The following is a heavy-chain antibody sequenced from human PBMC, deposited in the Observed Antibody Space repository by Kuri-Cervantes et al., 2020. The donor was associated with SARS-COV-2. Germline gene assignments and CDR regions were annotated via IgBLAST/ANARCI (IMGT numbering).Heavy chain of an antibody. V-gene: IGHV3-21*01. D-gene: IGHD1-26*01. CDR2: ISSSSTYK. J-gene: IGHJ3*02. CDR1: GFTFSSYS. CDR3: ARDGLSSGGAGYDAFDI. Sequence: GESLKISCAASGFTFSSYSMNWVRQAPGKGLEWVSSISSSSTYKYYADSLKGRFTISRDNAKTSLYLQMNSLRAEDTAVYYCARDGLSSGGAGYDAFDIWGQGTMVTVSS.